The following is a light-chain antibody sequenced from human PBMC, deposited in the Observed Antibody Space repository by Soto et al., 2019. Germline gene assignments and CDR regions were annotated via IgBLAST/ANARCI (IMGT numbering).Light chain of an antibody. CDR1: QSVSSN. J-gene: IGKJ2*02. Sequence: EIVMTQSPATLSVSPGARATLSCRASQSVSSNLSWYQQKPGQAPRLLIYGASTRATGIPARFSGSGSWTEFTLPISSMQSEDFAVYYCQQYNNWPRGTFGQGTKLEIK. CDR2: GAS. V-gene: IGKV3-15*01. CDR3: QQYNNWPRGT.